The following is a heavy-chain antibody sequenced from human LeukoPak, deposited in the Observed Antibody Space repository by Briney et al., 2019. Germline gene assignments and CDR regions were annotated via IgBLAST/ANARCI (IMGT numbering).Heavy chain of an antibody. Sequence: PSETLSLTCTVSGGSIRSSYYYWGWIRQPPGKGLEWIGSIYDSGSTYYNPSLKSRVTISVDTSKNQFSLKLNSVTAADTAVYYCARDGAVAGLSDAFDIWGQGTMVTVSS. D-gene: IGHD6-19*01. CDR3: ARDGAVAGLSDAFDI. CDR1: GGSIRSSYYY. J-gene: IGHJ3*02. V-gene: IGHV4-39*02. CDR2: IYDSGST.